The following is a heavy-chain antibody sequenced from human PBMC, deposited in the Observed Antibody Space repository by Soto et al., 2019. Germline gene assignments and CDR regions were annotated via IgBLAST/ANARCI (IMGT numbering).Heavy chain of an antibody. Sequence: SETLSLTCAVYGGSFSGYYWSWIRQPPGKGLEWIGEINHSGSTNYNPSPRRRVTISVDTSKNQFSLKLSSVTAADTAVYYCARGQQIFGYWGQGTLVTVSS. V-gene: IGHV4-34*01. D-gene: IGHD2-15*01. CDR2: INHSGST. J-gene: IGHJ4*02. CDR1: GGSFSGYY. CDR3: ARGQQIFGY.